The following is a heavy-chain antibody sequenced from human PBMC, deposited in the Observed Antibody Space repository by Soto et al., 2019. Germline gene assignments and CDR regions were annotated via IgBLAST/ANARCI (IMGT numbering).Heavy chain of an antibody. Sequence: GGSLRLSCAASGFTFSSYSMNWVGQAPGKGLEWVSSISSSSSYIYYADSVKGRFTISRDNAKNSLYLQMNSLRAEDTAVYYCAISGYISGWYPHWGQGTLVTVSS. CDR3: AISGYISGWYPH. V-gene: IGHV3-21*01. CDR1: GFTFSSYS. CDR2: ISSSSSYI. D-gene: IGHD6-19*01. J-gene: IGHJ4*02.